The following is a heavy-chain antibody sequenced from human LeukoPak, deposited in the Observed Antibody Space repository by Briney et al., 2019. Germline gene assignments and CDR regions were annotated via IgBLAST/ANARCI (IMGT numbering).Heavy chain of an antibody. V-gene: IGHV3-30*02. D-gene: IGHD1-26*01. CDR3: AKAGATIHYYYYYMDV. CDR1: GFTFSSYG. Sequence: GGSLRLSCAASGFTFSSYGMHWVRQAPGKGLDWVAFIHHDGSNKYYADSVRGRFTISRDNSKNTLYLQMNSLRAEDTAVYYCAKAGATIHYYYYYMDVWGKGTTVTISS. CDR2: IHHDGSNK. J-gene: IGHJ6*03.